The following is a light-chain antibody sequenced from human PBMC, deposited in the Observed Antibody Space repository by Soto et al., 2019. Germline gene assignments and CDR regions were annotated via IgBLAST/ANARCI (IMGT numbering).Light chain of an antibody. V-gene: IGLV6-57*04. CDR3: QSYAYNNQV. CDR2: EDN. Sequence: NFMLTQPHSVSESPGKTVTISCTRSSGSIASDYVQWYQQRPGSAPTTVIYEDNQRPSGVPDRFSGSVDSSSNSASLTISRLKTEDEADYYCQSYAYNNQVFGGGTKLTVL. J-gene: IGLJ3*02. CDR1: SGSIASDY.